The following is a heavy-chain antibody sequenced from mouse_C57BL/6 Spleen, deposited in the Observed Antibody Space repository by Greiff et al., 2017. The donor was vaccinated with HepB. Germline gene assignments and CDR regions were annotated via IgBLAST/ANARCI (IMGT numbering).Heavy chain of an antibody. D-gene: IGHD2-5*01. CDR1: GYTFTSYW. Sequence: QVKLQQPGAELVKPGASVKLSCKASGYTFTSYWMHWVKQRPGQGLEWIGMIHPNSVSTNYNEKFKSKATLTVDKSSSTAYMQLSSLTSEDSAVYYCARSGSNYVGAYWGQGTLVTVSA. V-gene: IGHV1-64*01. CDR3: ARSGSNYVGAY. J-gene: IGHJ3*01. CDR2: IHPNSVST.